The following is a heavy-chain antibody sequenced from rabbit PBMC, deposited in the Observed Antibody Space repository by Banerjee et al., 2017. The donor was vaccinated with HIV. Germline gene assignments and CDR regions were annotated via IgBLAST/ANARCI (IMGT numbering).Heavy chain of an antibody. CDR2: INTSSGNT. Sequence: QEQLEESGGDLVKPEGSLTLTCTASGFSFNNKYVMCWVRQAPGKGLEWIACINTSSGNTVYATWAKGRFTISKTSWTTVTLQMTSLTAADTATYFCARSNNYYDMDLWGPGTLVTVS. J-gene: IGHJ6*01. V-gene: IGHV1S45*01. CDR1: GFSFNNKYV. CDR3: ARSNNYYDMDL.